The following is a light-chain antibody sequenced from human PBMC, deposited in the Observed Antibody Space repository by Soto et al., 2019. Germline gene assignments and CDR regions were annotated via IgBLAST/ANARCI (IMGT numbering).Light chain of an antibody. V-gene: IGLV2-11*01. Sequence: QSALTQPRSVSGSPGQSVTISCTGTGSDVGGYNYVSWYQQYPGKAPKLMIYDVSKWPSGVPDRFSGSKSGNTASLTISGLQAEDEADYYCCSYSGSITWVFGGGTKLTVL. CDR2: DVS. CDR3: CSYSGSITWV. J-gene: IGLJ3*02. CDR1: GSDVGGYNY.